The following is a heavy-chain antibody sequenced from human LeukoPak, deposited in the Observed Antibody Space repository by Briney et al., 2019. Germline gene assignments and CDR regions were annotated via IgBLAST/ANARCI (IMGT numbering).Heavy chain of an antibody. J-gene: IGHJ3*02. D-gene: IGHD1-26*01. CDR1: GDSVSSDSAT. Sequence: SQTLSLTCAISGDSVSSDSATWNWIRQSPSRGLEWLGRTYYKSKWYNDYAVSVKSRITINSDTSKNQFSPQLNSVTPEDTAVYYCARVSSPWSPRDAFDIWGQGTMVTVSS. V-gene: IGHV6-1*01. CDR3: ARVSSPWSPRDAFDI. CDR2: TYYKSKWYN.